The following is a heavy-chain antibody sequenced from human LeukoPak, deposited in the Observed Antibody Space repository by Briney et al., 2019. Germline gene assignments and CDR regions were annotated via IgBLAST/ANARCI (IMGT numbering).Heavy chain of an antibody. CDR3: AKVVRAGTHYFDY. D-gene: IGHD2-15*01. CDR2: ISTDGSNK. J-gene: IGHJ4*02. Sequence: PETSLRLSCAASGFTFSSYGMHWVRQAPGKGLEWVAVISTDGSNKYYEDSVKGRFSISRDNSKNTLYLQMDSLRTEDTAVYYCAKVVRAGTHYFDYWGQGTLVTVSS. V-gene: IGHV3-30*18. CDR1: GFTFSSYG.